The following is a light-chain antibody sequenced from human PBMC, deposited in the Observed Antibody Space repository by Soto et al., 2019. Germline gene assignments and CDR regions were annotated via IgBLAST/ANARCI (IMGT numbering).Light chain of an antibody. J-gene: IGLJ2*01. V-gene: IGLV2-14*01. CDR1: SSDVGCYNY. CDR2: DVS. Sequence: QSALTQPASVSGAPGQSSTLSCTGTSSDVGCYNYVSWYQQHPGKDPKLMIYDVSNRPSEVSYRISGSKSCNTASLTISGRPAEDEAAYYCSSYTRSSTVVFGGGTKVTVL. CDR3: SSYTRSSTVV.